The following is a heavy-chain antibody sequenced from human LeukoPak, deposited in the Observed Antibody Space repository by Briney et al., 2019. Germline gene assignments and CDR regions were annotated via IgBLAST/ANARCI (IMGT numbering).Heavy chain of an antibody. CDR1: GFTFGDYA. CDR2: IRSKAYGGTT. Sequence: PGGSLRLSCTASGFTFGDYAMNWVRQAPGKGLEWVGFIRSKAYGGTTEYAASVKGRFTISRDDSKSIAYLQMNSLKTEDTAAYYCSNYYDSSGYYAYYYYMDVWGKGTTVTVSS. V-gene: IGHV3-49*04. J-gene: IGHJ6*03. D-gene: IGHD3-22*01. CDR3: SNYYDSSGYYAYYYYMDV.